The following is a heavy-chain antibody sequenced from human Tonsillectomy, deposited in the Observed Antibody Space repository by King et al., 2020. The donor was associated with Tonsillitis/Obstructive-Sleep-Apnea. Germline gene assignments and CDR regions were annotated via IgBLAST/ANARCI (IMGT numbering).Heavy chain of an antibody. D-gene: IGHD3-3*01. J-gene: IGHJ4*02. CDR3: ARASWGEWLLMFYFDY. Sequence: HVQLQQWGAGLLKPSETLSLSCAVYGGSFSGYYWSWIRQPPGKGLWWIGEIKHSGSTDYNPSLKSRVTISVDTSKSQFSLQLSSVTAADTAVYYCARASWGEWLLMFYFDYWGQGTLVTVSS. CDR1: GGSFSGYY. CDR2: IKHSGST. V-gene: IGHV4-34*01.